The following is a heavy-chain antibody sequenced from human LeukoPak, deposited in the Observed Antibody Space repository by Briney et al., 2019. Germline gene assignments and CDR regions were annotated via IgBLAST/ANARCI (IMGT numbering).Heavy chain of an antibody. Sequence: GGSLRLSCAASGFTFSSYSMNWVRQAPGKGLEWVSYISSSSSTIYYADSVKGRFTISRDNAKNSLYLQMNSLRDEDTAVYYCARDVRSSSNTPIEADYWGQGTLVTVSS. CDR1: GFTFSSYS. V-gene: IGHV3-48*02. CDR2: ISSSSSTI. CDR3: ARDVRSSSNTPIEADY. D-gene: IGHD5-18*01. J-gene: IGHJ4*02.